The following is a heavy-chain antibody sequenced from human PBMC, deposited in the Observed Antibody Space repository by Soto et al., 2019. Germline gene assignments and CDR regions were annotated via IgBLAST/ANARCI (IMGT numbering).Heavy chain of an antibody. CDR3: ARGGIMYSSGWSDY. J-gene: IGHJ4*02. Sequence: SETLSLTCAVYGGSFSGYYWSWIRQPPGKGLEWIGEINHSGSTNYNPSLKSQVTISVDTSKNQFSLKLSSVTAADTAVYYCARGGIMYSSGWSDYWGQGTLVTVSS. CDR1: GGSFSGYY. V-gene: IGHV4-34*01. D-gene: IGHD6-19*01. CDR2: INHSGST.